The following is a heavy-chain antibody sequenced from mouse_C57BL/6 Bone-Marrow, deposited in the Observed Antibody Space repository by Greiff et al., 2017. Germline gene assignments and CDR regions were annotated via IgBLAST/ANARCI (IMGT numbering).Heavy chain of an antibody. Sequence: EVKLVESGGGLVKPGGSLKLSCAASGFTFSSYTMSWVRQTPEKRLEWVATISGGGGNTYYPDSVKGRFTIFRDNAKNTLYRQMSSLRSEDTALYYGARHGYYSYWYFDVWCTGTTVTVSS. CDR2: ISGGGGNT. J-gene: IGHJ1*03. V-gene: IGHV5-9*01. D-gene: IGHD2-3*01. CDR3: ARHGYYSYWYFDV. CDR1: GFTFSSYT.